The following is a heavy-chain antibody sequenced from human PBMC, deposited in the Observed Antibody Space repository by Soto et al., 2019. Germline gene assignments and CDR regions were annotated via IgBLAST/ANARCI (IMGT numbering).Heavy chain of an antibody. CDR2: ISYDGSNK. J-gene: IGHJ4*02. CDR1: GFTFSSYA. V-gene: IGHV3-30-3*01. D-gene: IGHD3-10*01. Sequence: QVQLVESGGGVVQPGRSLRLSCAASGFTFSSYAMHWVRQAPGKGLEGVAVISYDGSNKYYADSVKGRFTISRDNSKNTLYLQMNSLRAEDTAVYYCARDRRGDSGFDYWGQGTLVTVSS. CDR3: ARDRRGDSGFDY.